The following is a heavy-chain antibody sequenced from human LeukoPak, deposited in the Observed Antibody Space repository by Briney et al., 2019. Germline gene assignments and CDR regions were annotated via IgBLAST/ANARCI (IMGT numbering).Heavy chain of an antibody. V-gene: IGHV4-34*01. CDR2: NNHSGST. Sequence: SETLSLTCAVYGGSFSGYYWSWIRQPPGKGLEWIGENNHSGSTNYNPSLKSRVTISVDTSKNQFSLKLSSVTAADTAVYYCAREKGVVPAAIEFDYWGQGTLVTVSS. CDR3: AREKGVVPAAIEFDY. D-gene: IGHD2-2*01. J-gene: IGHJ4*02. CDR1: GGSFSGYY.